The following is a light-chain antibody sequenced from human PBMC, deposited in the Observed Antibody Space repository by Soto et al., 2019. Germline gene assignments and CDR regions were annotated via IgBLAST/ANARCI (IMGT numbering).Light chain of an antibody. V-gene: IGLV2-23*01. CDR3: CSYADSTTWV. J-gene: IGLJ3*02. CDR2: EGN. Sequence: QSALTQPASVSGSPGQSITISCTGTSSDVGSYNLVSWYQQHPGKAPKLMIYEGNKRPSGISYRFSGSKSGNTASLTISGLQAEDEADYYCCSYADSTTWVFGGGTKLTVL. CDR1: SSDVGSYNL.